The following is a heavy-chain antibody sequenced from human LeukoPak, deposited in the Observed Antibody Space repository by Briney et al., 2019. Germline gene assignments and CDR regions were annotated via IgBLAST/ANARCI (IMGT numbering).Heavy chain of an antibody. CDR2: IYYSGST. D-gene: IGHD3-22*01. CDR1: GGSISSGDYY. J-gene: IGHJ4*02. CDR3: ARSPDYYYDSSGYYSTYFDY. Sequence: KASQTLSLTCTVSGGSISSGDYYWSWIRQPPGKGLEWIGYIYYSGSTYYNPSLKSRVTISVDTSKNQFSLKLSSVTAADTAVYYCARSPDYYYDSSGYYSTYFDYWGQGTLVTVSS. V-gene: IGHV4-30-4*08.